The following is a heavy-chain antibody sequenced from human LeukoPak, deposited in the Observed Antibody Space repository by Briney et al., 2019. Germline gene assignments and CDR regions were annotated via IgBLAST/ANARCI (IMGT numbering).Heavy chain of an antibody. V-gene: IGHV1-18*01. CDR3: ARAGPQLVTEYYGMDV. D-gene: IGHD6-13*01. CDR1: GYTFTSYR. Sequence: ASVKVSCKASGYTFTSYRISWVRQAPGQGLEWMGWISAYNGNTNYAQKLQGRVTMTTDTSTSTAYMELRSLRSDDTAVYYCARAGPQLVTEYYGMDVWGQGTTVTVSS. CDR2: ISAYNGNT. J-gene: IGHJ6*02.